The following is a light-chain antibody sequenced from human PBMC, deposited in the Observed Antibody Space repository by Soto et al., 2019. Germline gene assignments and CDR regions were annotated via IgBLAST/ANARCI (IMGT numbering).Light chain of an antibody. CDR1: HTISIY. J-gene: IGKJ2*01. V-gene: IGKV1-39*01. CDR3: QQSYITPYT. CDR2: AAS. Sequence: DIQMTQSPSSLSASVGDRITITCRASHTISIYLNWYQQKPGKAPKLLIYAASSLQSGVPSRFSGSGSGTDFTLTISSLQPEDFATYYCQQSYITPYTFGQGTKLEMK.